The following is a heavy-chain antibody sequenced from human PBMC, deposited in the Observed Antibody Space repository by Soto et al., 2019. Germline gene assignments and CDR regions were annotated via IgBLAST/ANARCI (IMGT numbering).Heavy chain of an antibody. CDR2: IYYSGST. CDR1: GGSISSYY. CDR3: ARDRWRGRYFDWLEDWFDP. J-gene: IGHJ5*02. V-gene: IGHV4-59*01. D-gene: IGHD3-9*01. Sequence: SETLSLTCTVSGGSISSYYWSWIRQPPGKGLEWIGYIYYSGSTSYNPSLKSRVTISVDTSKNQFSLKLSSVTAADTAVYYCARDRWRGRYFDWLEDWFDPWGQGTLVTVSS.